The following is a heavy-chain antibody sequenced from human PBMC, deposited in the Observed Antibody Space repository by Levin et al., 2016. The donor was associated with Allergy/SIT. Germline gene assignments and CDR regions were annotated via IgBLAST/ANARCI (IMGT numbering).Heavy chain of an antibody. D-gene: IGHD6-19*01. CDR1: GYSFTSYW. Sequence: GESLKISCKGSGYSFTSYWISWVRQMPGKGLEWMGRIDPSDSYTNYSPSFQGHVTISADKSISTAYLQWSSLKASDTAMYYCASRLNFAPYSSGWADDAFDIWGQGTMVTVSS. J-gene: IGHJ3*02. V-gene: IGHV5-10-1*01. CDR3: ASRLNFAPYSSGWADDAFDI. CDR2: IDPSDSYT.